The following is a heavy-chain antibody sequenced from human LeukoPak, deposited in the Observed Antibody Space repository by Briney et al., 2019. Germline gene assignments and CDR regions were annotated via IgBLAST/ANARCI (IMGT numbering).Heavy chain of an antibody. CDR2: INHSGST. D-gene: IGHD5-18*01. CDR1: GGSFSGYY. Sequence: SETLSLTCAVYGGSFSGYYWSWIRQPPGKGLEWIGEINHSGSTSYNPSLKSRVTISVDTSKNQFSLKLSSVTAADTAVYYCARGRSDGYSYFDYWGQGTLVTVSS. CDR3: ARGRSDGYSYFDY. V-gene: IGHV4-34*01. J-gene: IGHJ4*02.